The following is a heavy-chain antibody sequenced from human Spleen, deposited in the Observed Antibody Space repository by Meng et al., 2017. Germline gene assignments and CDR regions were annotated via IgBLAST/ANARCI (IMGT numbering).Heavy chain of an antibody. CDR1: GFTFSPYT. Sequence: GESLKISCAASGFTFSPYTMSWVRQAPGKGLEWVSLISATCGNTYYADSVKGRFTISRDNSESTLYLQMNSLGAEDTALYYCANLRSWYKFDYWGQGTLVTVSS. V-gene: IGHV3-23*01. D-gene: IGHD6-13*01. CDR3: ANLRSWYKFDY. CDR2: ISATCGNT. J-gene: IGHJ4*02.